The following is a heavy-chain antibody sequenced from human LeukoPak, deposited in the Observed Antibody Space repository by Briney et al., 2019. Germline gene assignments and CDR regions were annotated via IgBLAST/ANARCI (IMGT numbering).Heavy chain of an antibody. CDR2: INPNSGGT. CDR1: GYTLTGYY. J-gene: IGHJ2*01. V-gene: IGHV1-2*02. CDR3: ARGVGYSYGPNWYFDL. Sequence: ASVKVSCKAYGYTLTGYYMHWVRQAPGQGLEWMGWINPNSGGTNYAQKFQGRVTMTRDTSISTAYMELSRLRSDDTAVYYCARGVGYSYGPNWYFDLWGRGTLVTVSS. D-gene: IGHD5-18*01.